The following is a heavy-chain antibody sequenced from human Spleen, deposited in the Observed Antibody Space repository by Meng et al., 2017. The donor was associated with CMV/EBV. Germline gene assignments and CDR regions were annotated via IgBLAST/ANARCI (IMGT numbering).Heavy chain of an antibody. CDR1: GYTFTGYY. CDR3: ARESGSVTAATDFQH. V-gene: IGHV1-2*02. D-gene: IGHD2-15*01. J-gene: IGHJ1*01. Sequence: SGYTFTGYYMHWLRQAPGQGLEWMGWINPNSGDTDYAQKFQGRVTITRDTSISTAHMELNSLRSDDTAMYYCARESGSVTAATDFQHWGQGTLVTVSS. CDR2: INPNSGDT.